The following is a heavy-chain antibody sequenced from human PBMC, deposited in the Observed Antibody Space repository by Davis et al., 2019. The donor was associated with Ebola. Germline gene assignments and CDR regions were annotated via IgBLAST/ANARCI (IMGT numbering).Heavy chain of an antibody. D-gene: IGHD6-13*01. CDR2: VTWNSGTI. Sequence: GGSLRLSCAAFGFTFKEYAMHWVRHAPGKALEWVAGVTWNSGTIGYADAVKGRFSISRDNAKSSLYLEMNSLRPEDTALYYCTQGGGYTSSWIGAWGQGILVTVSS. CDR3: TQGGGYTSSWIGA. V-gene: IGHV3-9*01. J-gene: IGHJ5*02. CDR1: GFTFKEYA.